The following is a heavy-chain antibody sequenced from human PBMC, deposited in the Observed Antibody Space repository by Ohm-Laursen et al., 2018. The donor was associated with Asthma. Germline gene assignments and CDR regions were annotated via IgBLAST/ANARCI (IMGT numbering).Heavy chain of an antibody. CDR1: GGSISNGSYY. CDR3: AREDFDWPPGYCDY. CDR2: IYYSGST. Sequence: TLSLTCTVSGGSISNGSYYWSWIRQHPGKGLEWIGYIYYSGSTYYNPSLKSRVTIPIDTSKNQFSLELSSVTAADTAVYYCAREDFDWPPGYCDYWGQGTLVTVSS. D-gene: IGHD3-9*01. V-gene: IGHV4-31*03. J-gene: IGHJ4*02.